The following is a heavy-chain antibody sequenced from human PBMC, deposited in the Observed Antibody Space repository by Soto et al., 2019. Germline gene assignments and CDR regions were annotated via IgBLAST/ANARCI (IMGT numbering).Heavy chain of an antibody. Sequence: ASVKVSCKASGYRFTSYGIGWLRQVLGQGPEWMGWISPDNGRTNYAEGVKGRVVMNTDISTSPVCLELRSLRSDDSPIYYRGRCRTDIHAMDVWG. CDR1: GYRFTSYG. D-gene: IGHD1-1*01. V-gene: IGHV1-18*01. CDR2: ISPDNGRT. CDR3: GRCRTDIHAMDV. J-gene: IGHJ6*02.